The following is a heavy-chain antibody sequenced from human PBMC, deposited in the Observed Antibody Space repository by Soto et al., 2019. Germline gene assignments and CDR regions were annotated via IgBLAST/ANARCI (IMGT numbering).Heavy chain of an antibody. CDR2: IYYSGST. CDR3: ARLSAQTAVGEYYYYYYMDV. CDR1: GGSISSYY. Sequence: SETLSLTCTVSGGSISSYYWSWIRQPPGKGLEWIGYIYYSGSTNYNPSLKSRVTISVDTSKNQFSLKLSSVTAADTAVYYCARLSAQTAVGEYYYYYYMDVWGKGTTVTVSS. J-gene: IGHJ6*03. V-gene: IGHV4-59*08. D-gene: IGHD6-19*01.